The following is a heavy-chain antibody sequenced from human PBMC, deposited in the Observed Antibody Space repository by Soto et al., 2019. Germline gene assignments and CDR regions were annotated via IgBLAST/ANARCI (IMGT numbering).Heavy chain of an antibody. D-gene: IGHD4-17*01. V-gene: IGHV5-10-1*01. Sequence: LGESLKISCKGSGYSFTSYWISWVRQMPGKGLEWMGRIDPSDSYTNYSPSFQGHVTISADKSISTAYLQRSSLKASDTAMYYCATTTVTTFGSQGAFDIWGQGTTVTVSS. J-gene: IGHJ3*02. CDR3: ATTTVTTFGSQGAFDI. CDR2: IDPSDSYT. CDR1: GYSFTSYW.